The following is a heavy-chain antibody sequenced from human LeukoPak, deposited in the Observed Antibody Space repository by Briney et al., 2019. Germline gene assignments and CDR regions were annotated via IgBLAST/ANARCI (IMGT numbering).Heavy chain of an antibody. CDR3: ARHDLPVGCTSSSCPYGSWFDH. J-gene: IGHJ5*02. CDR1: GYIFTNYW. V-gene: IGHV5-51*01. D-gene: IGHD2-2*01. Sequence: GESLKISCKGSGYIFTNYWIAWVRQLPGKGLEWMGIINPVNSDTTYSPSFRGQVTLSVDKSVETAYLQWSSLEASDTATYYCARHDLPVGCTSSSCPYGSWFDHWGRGTQVTVSP. CDR2: INPVNSDT.